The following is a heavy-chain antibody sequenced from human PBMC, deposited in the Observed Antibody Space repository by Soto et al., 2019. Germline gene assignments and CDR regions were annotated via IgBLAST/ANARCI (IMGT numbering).Heavy chain of an antibody. CDR3: APVYCAGSSTRYYFEH. CDR2: IYWDDDK. V-gene: IGHV2-5*02. D-gene: IGHD2-21*01. Sequence: QITLTESGPTLVKPTQTLTLTCTFSGFSFSTGAVGVGWIRQPPGKALECLALIYWDDDKRYRPTLKNKITMTKDTSRTQVVLTMIDLDPEDPATYYCAPVYCAGSSTRYYFEHWGQGTLVTVSS. J-gene: IGHJ4*02. CDR1: GFSFSTGAVG.